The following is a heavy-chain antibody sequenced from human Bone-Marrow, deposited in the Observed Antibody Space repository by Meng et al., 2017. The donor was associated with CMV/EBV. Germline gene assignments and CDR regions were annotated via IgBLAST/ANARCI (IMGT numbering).Heavy chain of an antibody. D-gene: IGHD3-9*01. Sequence: GGSRRLACAASGFTSSSYGMHWVRQAPGKGVEWVAFIRYDGSNKYYADSVKGRFTISRDNSKNTLYLQMSSLRAEDTAVYYCAKDRYLANYFDYWGQGTLVTVSS. CDR2: IRYDGSNK. CDR3: AKDRYLANYFDY. J-gene: IGHJ4*02. V-gene: IGHV3-30*02. CDR1: GFTSSSYG.